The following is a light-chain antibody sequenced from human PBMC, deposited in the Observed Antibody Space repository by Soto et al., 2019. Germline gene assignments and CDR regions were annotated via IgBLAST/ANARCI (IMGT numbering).Light chain of an antibody. CDR1: QSVSSK. CDR2: DVS. Sequence: EIVMTQSPATLSVSPGERATLSCRAIQSVSSKLAWYQQKPGQAPRLLLYDVSTRATGIPARFRGSVSGTEFTLTLSGLQSEDFALYYCQRRNICPWTFGKGTKV. J-gene: IGKJ1*01. V-gene: IGKV3-15*01. CDR3: QRRNICPWT.